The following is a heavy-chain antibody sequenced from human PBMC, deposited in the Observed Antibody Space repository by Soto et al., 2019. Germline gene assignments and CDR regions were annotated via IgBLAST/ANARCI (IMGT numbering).Heavy chain of an antibody. CDR2: IIPIFGTA. V-gene: IGHV1-69*01. CDR3: WVRVEYYYGMDV. Sequence: QVQLVQSGAEVKKPGSSVKVSCKASGGTFSSSAISWVRQAPGQGLEWMGGIIPIFGTANYAQKFQGRVTITADESTSTAYMELSSLRSEDTAVYYCWVRVEYYYGMDVWGQGTTVTVSS. CDR1: GGTFSSSA. J-gene: IGHJ6*02.